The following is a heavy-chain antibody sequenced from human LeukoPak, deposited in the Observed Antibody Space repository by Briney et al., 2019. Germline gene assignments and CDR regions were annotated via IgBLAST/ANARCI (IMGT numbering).Heavy chain of an antibody. Sequence: SETLSLTCTVSGGSINSYYWSWIRQPPGKGLEWIGYIYYSGSTNYNPSLKSRVTISVDTSKNQFSLKLSSVTAADTAVYYCARHTLVAASSFDCWGQGTLVTASS. CDR2: IYYSGST. D-gene: IGHD2-15*01. CDR1: GGSINSYY. J-gene: IGHJ4*02. V-gene: IGHV4-59*08. CDR3: ARHTLVAASSFDC.